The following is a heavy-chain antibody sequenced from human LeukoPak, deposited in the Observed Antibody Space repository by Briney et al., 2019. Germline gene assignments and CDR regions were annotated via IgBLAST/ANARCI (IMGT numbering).Heavy chain of an antibody. V-gene: IGHV3-11*04. CDR2: ISNSGREI. J-gene: IGHJ4*02. D-gene: IGHD7-27*01. Sequence: GGSLRLSCTASGFTFSDSYMTWIRQAPGKGLEWVSYISNSGREINYADSVKGRFTISRDNAMSSLYLQMNSLRIEDTAVYYCGRGHWGLDYWGQGTLVTVSS. CDR3: GRGHWGLDY. CDR1: GFTFSDSY.